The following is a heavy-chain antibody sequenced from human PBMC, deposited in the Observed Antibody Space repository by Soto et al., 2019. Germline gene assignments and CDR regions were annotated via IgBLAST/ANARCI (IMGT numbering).Heavy chain of an antibody. CDR2: IYYSGST. J-gene: IGHJ5*02. CDR3: ARWTTGPTGNWFDP. CDR1: GGSISSGGYY. V-gene: IGHV4-31*03. Sequence: SETLSLTCTVSGGSISSGGYYWSWIRQHPGKGLEWIGYIYYSGSTYYNPSLKSRVTISVDTSKNQFSLKLSSVAAADTAVYYCARWTTGPTGNWFDPWGQATLVTVSS. D-gene: IGHD4-4*01.